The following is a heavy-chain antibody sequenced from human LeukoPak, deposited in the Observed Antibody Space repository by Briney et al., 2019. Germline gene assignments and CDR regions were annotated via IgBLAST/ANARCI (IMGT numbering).Heavy chain of an antibody. CDR1: GFTFSSYA. Sequence: PGGSLRLSCAASGFTFSSYAMSWVRKAQGRGLDWVSAIRGSGGSTYYEDSVKGRFTISRDNSKNTLYLQMNSLRAEDTAVYYCAKDTNPDYWGQGTLVTVSS. CDR2: IRGSGGST. V-gene: IGHV3-23*01. J-gene: IGHJ4*02. CDR3: AKDTNPDY.